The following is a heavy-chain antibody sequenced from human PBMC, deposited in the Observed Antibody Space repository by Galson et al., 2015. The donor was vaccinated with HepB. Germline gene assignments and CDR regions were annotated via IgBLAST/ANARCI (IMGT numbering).Heavy chain of an antibody. CDR3: ARDLRYCSKVSCYTPLDY. V-gene: IGHV3-20*04. Sequence: SLRLSCAASGFTFSGSAIHWVRQIPGEGLEWVAGINMKGESRGYADSVKGRFTISRDNAKNSLYLQMNSLTAEDTASYYCARDLRYCSKVSCYTPLDYWGPGTLVTVSS. J-gene: IGHJ4*02. CDR1: GFTFSGSA. D-gene: IGHD2-2*02. CDR2: INMKGESR.